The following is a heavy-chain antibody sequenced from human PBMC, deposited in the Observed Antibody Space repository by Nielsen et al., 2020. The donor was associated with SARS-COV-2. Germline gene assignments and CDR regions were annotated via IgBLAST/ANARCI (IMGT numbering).Heavy chain of an antibody. Sequence: GESLKISCAASGFAFSSYTMSWVRQAPGKGLEWVSFITGTSSHISYGDSVRGRFTISRDNAKNSVHLQMNSLRAEDTAVHYCVGIVGALWGQGTLVTVSS. CDR3: VGIVGAL. D-gene: IGHD1-26*01. J-gene: IGHJ4*02. CDR2: ITGTSSHI. V-gene: IGHV3-21*01. CDR1: GFAFSSYT.